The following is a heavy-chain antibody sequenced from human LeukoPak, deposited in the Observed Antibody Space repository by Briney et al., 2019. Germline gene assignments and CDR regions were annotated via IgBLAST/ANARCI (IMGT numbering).Heavy chain of an antibody. J-gene: IGHJ5*02. CDR3: ARGFPSSSRWFHP. Sequence: SETLSLTCGVYAGSFSGYHWTWIRLRPGKGLDWIGDIDHSGSAHYSPSLKSRVTISLDTSNKQFSLNLRSVTAADTGVYYCARGFPSSSRWFHPWGQGTLVTVFS. CDR2: IDHSGSA. CDR1: AGSFSGYH. D-gene: IGHD6-6*01. V-gene: IGHV4-34*01.